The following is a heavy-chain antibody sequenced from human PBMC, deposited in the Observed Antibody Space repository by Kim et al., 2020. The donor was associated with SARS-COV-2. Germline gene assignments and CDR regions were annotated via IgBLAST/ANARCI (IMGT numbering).Heavy chain of an antibody. CDR1: GFTFSSYA. J-gene: IGHJ4*02. D-gene: IGHD6-19*01. CDR2: ISYDGSNK. CDR3: ARDQYGWYLDY. Sequence: GGSLRLSCAASGFTFSSYAMHWVRQAPGKGLEWVAVISYDGSNKYYADSVKGRFTISRDNSKNTLYLQMNSLRAEDTAVYYCARDQYGWYLDYWGQGTLVTVSS. V-gene: IGHV3-30*04.